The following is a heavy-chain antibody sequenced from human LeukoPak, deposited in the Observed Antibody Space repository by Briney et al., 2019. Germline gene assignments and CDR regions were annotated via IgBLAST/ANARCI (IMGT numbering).Heavy chain of an antibody. J-gene: IGHJ3*02. CDR2: IYNSGST. Sequence: SETLSLTCTVSGGSISHYYWTWLRQPPGKGLEWIGYIYNSGSTYYNPSLKSRVTISVDTSKNQFSLKLSSVTAADTAVYYCASLIVVVPAATKDAFDIWGQGTMVTVSS. D-gene: IGHD2-2*01. CDR3: ASLIVVVPAATKDAFDI. V-gene: IGHV4-4*08. CDR1: GGSISHYY.